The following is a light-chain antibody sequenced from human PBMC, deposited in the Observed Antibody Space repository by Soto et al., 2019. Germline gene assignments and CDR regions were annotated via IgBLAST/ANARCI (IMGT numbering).Light chain of an antibody. CDR2: GAS. Sequence: EIVMTQSPDTLYVSPGEGATLSCSSIRSVRTKLAWYQQQAVQAPRLLIYGASTRATGIPHRFIGSGSATASTLPTSSLQSEDFAVYYCQQYNSWPPITFGQGTRLEIK. V-gene: IGKV3-15*01. CDR3: QQYNSWPPIT. J-gene: IGKJ5*01. CDR1: RSVRTK.